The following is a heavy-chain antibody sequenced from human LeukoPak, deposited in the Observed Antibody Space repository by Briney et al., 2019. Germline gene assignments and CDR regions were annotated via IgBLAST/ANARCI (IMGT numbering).Heavy chain of an antibody. Sequence: GGSLRLSCAASGFTFSSYTMNWVRQAPGKGLEWVSAISGTGAVPYYADSVKGRFIISRDNSKNTLSLQMNSLRVDDTGLYYCAKGHYFDSNGYVYYFDSWGQGTLVTVSS. D-gene: IGHD3-22*01. CDR3: AKGHYFDSNGYVYYFDS. V-gene: IGHV3-23*01. CDR2: ISGTGAVP. J-gene: IGHJ4*02. CDR1: GFTFSSYT.